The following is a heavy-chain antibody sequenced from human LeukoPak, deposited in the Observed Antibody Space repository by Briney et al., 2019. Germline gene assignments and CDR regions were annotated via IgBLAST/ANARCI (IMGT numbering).Heavy chain of an antibody. D-gene: IGHD1-26*01. Sequence: GGSLRLSCAASGFTLSSYGMHWVRQAPGTGLEWVAFIQFDGNGEYYADSVKGRFTISRDNSKNTLFLRMHSLRPEDTALYYCAKGLGYYSDYWGQGTLVTVSS. CDR3: AKGLGYYSDY. V-gene: IGHV3-30*02. CDR2: IQFDGNGE. J-gene: IGHJ4*02. CDR1: GFTLSSYG.